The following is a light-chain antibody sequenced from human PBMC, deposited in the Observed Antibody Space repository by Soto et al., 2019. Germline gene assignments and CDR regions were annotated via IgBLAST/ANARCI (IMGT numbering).Light chain of an antibody. Sequence: QSALTQPRSVSGSPTQSVTISCTGTSSDVGAYNYVSWYQQYPGKAPKLMVYDVFKRPSGVPDRFSGSKSANTASLTISGLQAEDEADYYCCSYAGTYAGTYPWLFGGGTKVTVL. CDR1: SSDVGAYNY. CDR3: CSYAGTYAGTYPWL. CDR2: DVF. J-gene: IGLJ2*01. V-gene: IGLV2-11*01.